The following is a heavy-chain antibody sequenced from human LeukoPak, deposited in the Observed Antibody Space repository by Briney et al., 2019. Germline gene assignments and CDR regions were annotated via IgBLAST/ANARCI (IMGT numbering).Heavy chain of an antibody. V-gene: IGHV3-30*18. Sequence: GGSLRLSCAASGFTFSSYSMNWVRQTPGKGLEWVAVISYDGRTTYYRDSVKGRFTISRDDSKNTLYLQMSTLRSDDTAVYYCAKDSAYYDSSGDYFDSWGQGTLVTVSS. CDR2: ISYDGRTT. D-gene: IGHD3-22*01. J-gene: IGHJ4*02. CDR1: GFTFSSYS. CDR3: AKDSAYYDSSGDYFDS.